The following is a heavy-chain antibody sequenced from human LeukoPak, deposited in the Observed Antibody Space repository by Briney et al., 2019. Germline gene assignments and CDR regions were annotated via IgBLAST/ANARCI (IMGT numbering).Heavy chain of an antibody. Sequence: GGSLRLSCAASGFTFSTYWMSWVRQAPGKGLEWVANIKQDGSEEYYVDSVKGRFTISRDSAKNSLYLQMNSLRAEDTAVYYRARDSPYSARGQPADYWGQGTLVTVSS. CDR2: IKQDGSEE. CDR3: ARDSPYSARGQPADY. D-gene: IGHD2-15*01. V-gene: IGHV3-7*01. J-gene: IGHJ4*02. CDR1: GFTFSTYW.